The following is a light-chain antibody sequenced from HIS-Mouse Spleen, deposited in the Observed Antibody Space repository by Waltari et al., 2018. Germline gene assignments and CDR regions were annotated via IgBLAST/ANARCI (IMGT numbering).Light chain of an antibody. CDR2: EGS. J-gene: IGLJ3*02. CDR3: CSYAGSSTLV. V-gene: IGLV2-23*01. Sequence: QSALTQPASVSGSPGQSITISCTGTSSDVGSYNLVSWYQQHPGKAPKLMIYEGSKRPSGVSNRFSCSKSGNTASLTISGLQAEDEADYYCCSYAGSSTLVFSGGTKLTVL. CDR1: SSDVGSYNL.